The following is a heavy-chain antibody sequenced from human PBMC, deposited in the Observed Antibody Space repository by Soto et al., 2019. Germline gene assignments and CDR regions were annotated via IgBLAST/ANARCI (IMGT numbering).Heavy chain of an antibody. CDR3: ARGCISTTRDCYIYYYYVMDV. J-gene: IGHJ6*02. V-gene: IGHV1-18*01. CDR2: ISAYNGNT. D-gene: IGHD2-21*02. Sequence: GASVKVSCKASGYTFTSYGISWVRQAPGQGLEWMGWISAYNGNTNYAQKLQGRVTMTTDTSTSTAYMELRSLRSDDTAVYYCARGCISTTRDCYIYYYYVMDVWGQGTTVTVSS. CDR1: GYTFTSYG.